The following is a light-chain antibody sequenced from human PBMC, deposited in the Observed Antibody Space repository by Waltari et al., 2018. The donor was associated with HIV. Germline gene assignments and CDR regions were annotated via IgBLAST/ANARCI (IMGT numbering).Light chain of an antibody. CDR3: SSFAPTNKFYVL. CDR1: SSDIGGYNY. CDR2: EVT. V-gene: IGLV2-8*01. J-gene: IGLJ2*01. Sequence: QSTLTQPPSASGSPGQSVTISCTGTSSDIGGYNYVSWYQQHPGTAPKLIMTEVTKRPSGFPDRFSGSKSGNTASLTVSGLQADDEALYYCSSFAPTNKFYVLFGGGTTLTVL.